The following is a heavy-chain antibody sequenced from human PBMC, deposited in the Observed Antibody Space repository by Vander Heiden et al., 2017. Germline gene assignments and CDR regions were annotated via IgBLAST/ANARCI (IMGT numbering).Heavy chain of an antibody. Sequence: QVQLVESGGGVVQPGRSLRLSCAASGFTFSRYGMHWVRQAPGKGLEWVAVISYDGSNKYYADSVKGRFTISRDNSKNTLYLQMNSLRAEDTAVYYCAKDLGAGQGTWGQGTLVTVSS. D-gene: IGHD3-10*01. CDR1: GFTFSRYG. J-gene: IGHJ5*02. V-gene: IGHV3-30*18. CDR2: ISYDGSNK. CDR3: AKDLGAGQGT.